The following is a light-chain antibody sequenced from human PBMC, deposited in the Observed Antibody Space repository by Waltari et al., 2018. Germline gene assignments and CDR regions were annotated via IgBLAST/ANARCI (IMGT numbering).Light chain of an antibody. V-gene: IGKV4-1*01. CDR1: QTVLYSPNNKNY. CDR3: QRYYSNPPF. Sequence: DIVMTQSPDSLAVSLGERATINCKSSQTVLYSPNNKNYLAWYQQKPGQPPKLLIKWASTRESGVPDRFSGSGSGTDFTLTIGSLQAEDVAVYYCQRYYSNPPFFGGGTKVEIK. CDR2: WAS. J-gene: IGKJ4*01.